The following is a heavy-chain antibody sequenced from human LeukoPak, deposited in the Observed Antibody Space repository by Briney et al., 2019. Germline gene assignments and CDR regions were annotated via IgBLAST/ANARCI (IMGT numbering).Heavy chain of an antibody. CDR2: VHYRGTT. J-gene: IGHJ5*02. V-gene: IGHV4-59*12. Sequence: SETLSLTCTVSDGSISSDFWNWIRQSPGKGLEWIGYVHYRGTTNYNPSIGNRVTISVDTSKNQFFLSLTSVPAADTAVSYCAKGVAVVAGEPEWFGPWGQGAPVTVSS. D-gene: IGHD2-15*01. CDR3: AKGVAVVAGEPEWFGP. CDR1: DGSISSDF.